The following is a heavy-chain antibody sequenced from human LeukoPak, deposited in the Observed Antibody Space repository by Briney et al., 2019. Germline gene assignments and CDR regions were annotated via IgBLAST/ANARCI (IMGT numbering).Heavy chain of an antibody. J-gene: IGHJ5*01. D-gene: IGHD6-13*01. CDR2: ISYNGRTI. Sequence: GGSLRLSCVASGFTFSSYAMSWIRQAPGKGLEWISYISYNGRTIHYADSVKGRFIISRDNTKKSLYLQMNSLRVEDTAVYYCARAAGWLDPWGRGTLVTVPS. CDR1: GFTFSSYA. CDR3: ARAAGWLDP. V-gene: IGHV3-48*03.